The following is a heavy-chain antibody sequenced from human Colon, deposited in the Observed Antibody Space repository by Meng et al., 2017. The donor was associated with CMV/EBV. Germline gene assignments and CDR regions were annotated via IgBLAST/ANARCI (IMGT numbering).Heavy chain of an antibody. CDR1: FTFSDDD. D-gene: IGHD2-2*01. Sequence: FTFSDDDMSWIRQSPGKGLEWVSFISNTGNTIYYADSVKGRFTISRDNANNSLYLQMNSLRADDTAVYYCARDLESIVVIPSASDAWGQGTLVTVSS. CDR3: ARDLESIVVIPSASDA. V-gene: IGHV3-11*01. J-gene: IGHJ5*02. CDR2: ISNTGNTI.